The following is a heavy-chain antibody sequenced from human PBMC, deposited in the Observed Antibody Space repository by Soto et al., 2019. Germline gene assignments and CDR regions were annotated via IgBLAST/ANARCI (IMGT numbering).Heavy chain of an antibody. CDR3: ARNVVGVAAAGIGDY. Sequence: QVQLVQSGAEVKKPGSSVKVSCKASGGTFSSYAISWVRQAPGQGLEWMGGIIPIFGTANYAQKFQGRVTITADESTSTAYMERSSLRSEDTAVYYCARNVVGVAAAGIGDYWGQGTLVTVSS. CDR2: IIPIFGTA. CDR1: GGTFSSYA. V-gene: IGHV1-69*12. D-gene: IGHD6-13*01. J-gene: IGHJ4*02.